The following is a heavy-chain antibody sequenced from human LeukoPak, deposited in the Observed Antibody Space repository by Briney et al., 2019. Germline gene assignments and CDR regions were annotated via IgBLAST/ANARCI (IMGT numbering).Heavy chain of an antibody. V-gene: IGHV1-69*13. D-gene: IGHD3-10*01. CDR3: ARGGFYGSGSYAYYFDY. CDR2: IIPIFGTA. Sequence: SVKVSCKASGCTFSSYAISWVRQAPGQGLEWMGGIIPIFGTANYAQKFQGRVTITADESTSTAYMELSSLRSEDTAVYYCARGGFYGSGSYAYYFDYWGQGTLVTVSS. J-gene: IGHJ4*02. CDR1: GCTFSSYA.